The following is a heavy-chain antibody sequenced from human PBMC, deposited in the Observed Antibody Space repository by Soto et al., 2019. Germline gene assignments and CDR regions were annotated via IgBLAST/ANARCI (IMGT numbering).Heavy chain of an antibody. J-gene: IGHJ2*01. CDR3: ARDRYSYDSRAYQGVDWYFDL. CDR1: GFTFNNYG. D-gene: IGHD3-22*01. CDR2: IWYDGSHE. Sequence: PGGSLRLSCAASGFTFNNYGMHWVRQAPGKWLEWVAVIWYDGSHESYAYSVKGRFTISRDNSKNTLYLQMSSLRAEDTAVYYCARDRYSYDSRAYQGVDWYFDLWGRGTLVTVSS. V-gene: IGHV3-33*01.